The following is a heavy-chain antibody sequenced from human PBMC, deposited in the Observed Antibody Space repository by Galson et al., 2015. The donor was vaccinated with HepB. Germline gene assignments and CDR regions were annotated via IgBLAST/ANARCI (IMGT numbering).Heavy chain of an antibody. V-gene: IGHV3-30-3*01. Sequence: SLRLSCAASGFTFANHAIHWVRQAPGKGLEWVSFIAYDESNKYYADSVKGRFTISRDNSQNMVYLHMTALRVEDTAIYYCARGGLWVSEAFGMEVWGQGTTVTVSS. CDR3: ARGGLWVSEAFGMEV. J-gene: IGHJ6*02. D-gene: IGHD3-16*01. CDR1: GFTFANHA. CDR2: IAYDESNK.